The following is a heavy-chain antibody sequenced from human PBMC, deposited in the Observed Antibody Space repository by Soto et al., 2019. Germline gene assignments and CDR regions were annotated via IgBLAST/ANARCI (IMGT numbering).Heavy chain of an antibody. V-gene: IGHV3-49*03. CDR2: IRSKAYGGTT. J-gene: IGHJ4*02. CDR1: GFTFGDYA. Sequence: GGSLRLSCTASGFTFGDYAMSWFRQAPGKGLEWVGFIRSKAYGGTTEYAASVKGRFTISRDDSKSIAYLQMNSLKTEDTAVYYCTRDSTMIVAMGYFDYWGQGTLVTVSS. D-gene: IGHD3-22*01. CDR3: TRDSTMIVAMGYFDY.